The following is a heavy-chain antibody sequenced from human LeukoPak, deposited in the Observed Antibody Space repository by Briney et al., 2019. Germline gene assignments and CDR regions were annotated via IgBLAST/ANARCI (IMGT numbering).Heavy chain of an antibody. CDR3: AKCLWFGKNWFDP. CDR1: GFTFSSYG. J-gene: IGHJ5*02. CDR2: ISGSGGST. D-gene: IGHD3-10*01. Sequence: GGSLRLSCAASGFTFSSYGMSWVRQAPGKGLEWVSAISGSGGSTHYADSVKGRFTISRDNSKNTLYLQMNSLRAEDTAVYYCAKCLWFGKNWFDPWGQGTLVTVSS. V-gene: IGHV3-23*01.